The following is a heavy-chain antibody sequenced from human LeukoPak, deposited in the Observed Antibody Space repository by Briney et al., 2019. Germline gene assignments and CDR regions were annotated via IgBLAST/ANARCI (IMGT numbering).Heavy chain of an antibody. CDR3: ATSSGSYDAFDI. J-gene: IGHJ3*02. CDR2: IYYSGST. D-gene: IGHD1-26*01. CDR1: GGSISSSSYY. V-gene: IGHV4-39*07. Sequence: SETLSLTCTVSGGSISSSSYYWGWICQPPGKGLEWIGSIYYSGSTYYNPSLKSRVTISVDTSKNQFSLKLSSVTAADTAMYYCATSSGSYDAFDIWGQGTMVTVSS.